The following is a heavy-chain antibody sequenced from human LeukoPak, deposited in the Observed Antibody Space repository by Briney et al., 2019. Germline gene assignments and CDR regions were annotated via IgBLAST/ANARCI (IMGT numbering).Heavy chain of an antibody. Sequence: GGSLRLSCAASGFTFSSYVMSWVRQAPGKGLEWVSAISGSGATTYYADPVKGRFTISRDNSKNTLYLHMNSLRADDTAVYYCAKRVSGTTFYWGQGTLVTVSS. CDR2: ISGSGATT. D-gene: IGHD1-1*01. CDR3: AKRVSGTTFY. V-gene: IGHV3-23*01. CDR1: GFTFSSYV. J-gene: IGHJ4*02.